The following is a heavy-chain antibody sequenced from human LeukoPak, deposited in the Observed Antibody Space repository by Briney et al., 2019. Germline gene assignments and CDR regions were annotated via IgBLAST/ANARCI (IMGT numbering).Heavy chain of an antibody. CDR2: ISSSSYI. J-gene: IGHJ6*02. D-gene: IGHD3-10*01. CDR1: GFTFSSYW. CDR3: AKDKETYYYGSGSYRSYYYYGMDV. Sequence: GGSLRLSCAASGFTFSSYWMHWVRQAPGKGLEWVSSISSSSYIYYADSVKGRFTISRDNAKNSLYLQMDSLRAEDTALYYCAKDKETYYYGSGSYRSYYYYGMDVWGQGTTVTVSS. V-gene: IGHV3-21*04.